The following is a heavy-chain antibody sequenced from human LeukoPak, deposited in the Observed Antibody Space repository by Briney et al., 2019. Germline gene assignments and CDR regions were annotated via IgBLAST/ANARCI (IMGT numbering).Heavy chain of an antibody. J-gene: IGHJ4*02. V-gene: IGHV3-53*04. CDR3: ARGKYGDFRYYFDY. CDR1: GFTFSSYE. Sequence: PGGSLRLSCAASGFTFSSYEMNWVRQAPGKGLEWVSVIYSGGSTYYADSVKGRFTISRHNSKNTLYLQMNSLRAEDTAVYYCARGKYGDFRYYFDYWGQGTLVTVSS. CDR2: IYSGGST. D-gene: IGHD4-17*01.